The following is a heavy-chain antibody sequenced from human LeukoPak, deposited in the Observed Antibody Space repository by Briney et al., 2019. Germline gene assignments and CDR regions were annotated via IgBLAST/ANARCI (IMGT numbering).Heavy chain of an antibody. J-gene: IGHJ6*03. CDR2: IYTSGST. CDR3: ARTTEAHSWRTRYYDYYMDV. V-gene: IGHV4-61*02. Sequence: SETLSLTCTVSGGSISSGSYYWSWIRQPAGKGLEWIGRIYTSGSTNYNPSLKSRVTISVDTSKNQFSLKLSSVTAADTAVYYCARTTEAHSWRTRYYDYYMDVWGKGTTVTVSS. D-gene: IGHD6-13*01. CDR1: GGSISSGSYY.